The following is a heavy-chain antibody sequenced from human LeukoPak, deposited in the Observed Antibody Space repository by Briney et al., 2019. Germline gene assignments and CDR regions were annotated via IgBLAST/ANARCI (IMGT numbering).Heavy chain of an antibody. V-gene: IGHV3-74*01. CDR3: ATTLSTSGD. Sequence: PGGSLRLSCAASGFTFSSYGMNWVRQAPGKGLVWVSRINSDGSTTNYADSVKGRFTILRDNAKNTVYLQMNSLRVEDTAVYYCATTLSTSGDWGQGTLVTVSS. J-gene: IGHJ4*02. CDR2: INSDGSTT. CDR1: GFTFSSYG. D-gene: IGHD6-6*01.